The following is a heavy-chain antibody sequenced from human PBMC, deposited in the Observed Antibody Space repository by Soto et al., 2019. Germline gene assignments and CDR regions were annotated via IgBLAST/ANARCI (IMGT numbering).Heavy chain of an antibody. CDR1: GGTISRYY. V-gene: IGHV4-59*01. Sequence: QVQLQESGPGLVKPSETLSLTCTVSGGTISRYYWSWIRQPPGKGLEWIGYMYNTGSTVYNPSFKRRATISVATSKNQFSLKLNSVTAADTAVYYCARDLWGYCGTDCYPLDVWGQGTTVTVSS. CDR3: ARDLWGYCGTDCYPLDV. J-gene: IGHJ6*02. CDR2: MYNTGST. D-gene: IGHD2-21*02.